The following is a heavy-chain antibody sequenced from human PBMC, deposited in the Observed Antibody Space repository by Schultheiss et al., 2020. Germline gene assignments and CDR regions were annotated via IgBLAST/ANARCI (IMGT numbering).Heavy chain of an antibody. Sequence: SQPLSLTCTVSGGSFSSSDYYWGWIRQPPGKGLEWIGRIYTSGSTNYNPSLKSRVTISVDTSKNQFSLRLSSVTAADTAVYYCARGTSGWPLDYWGQGTLVTVSS. CDR2: IYTSGST. J-gene: IGHJ4*02. V-gene: IGHV4-39*07. D-gene: IGHD6-19*01. CDR1: GGSFSSSDYY. CDR3: ARGTSGWPLDY.